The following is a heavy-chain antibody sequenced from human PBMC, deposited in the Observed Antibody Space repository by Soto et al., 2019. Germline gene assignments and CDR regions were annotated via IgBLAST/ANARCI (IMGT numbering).Heavy chain of an antibody. CDR1: GGSISSYY. J-gene: IGHJ6*02. CDR3: ARVYGSGSSHNPALCSYYGMDV. CDR2: IYYSGST. Sequence: SETLSLTCTVSGGSISSYYWSWIRQPPGKGLEWIGYIYYSGSTNYNPSLQSRVTISVDTFKKQFSLNLKSVTATDTAVYYCARVYGSGSSHNPALCSYYGMDVWGQGTTVTVSS. V-gene: IGHV4-59*01. D-gene: IGHD3-10*01.